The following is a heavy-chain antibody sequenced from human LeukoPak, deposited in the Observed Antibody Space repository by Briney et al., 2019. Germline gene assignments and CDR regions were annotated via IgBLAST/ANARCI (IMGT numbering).Heavy chain of an antibody. CDR1: GFTFSSYE. Sequence: GGSLRLSCAASGFTFSSYEMNWVRQAPGKGLEWVSYISSGGSTIYYADSVKGRFTISRDNAKNSLYLQMNSLRAEDTAVYYCARAWGGSYGSDYWGQGTLVTVSS. CDR3: ARAWGGSYGSDY. J-gene: IGHJ4*02. V-gene: IGHV3-48*03. D-gene: IGHD1-26*01. CDR2: ISSGGSTI.